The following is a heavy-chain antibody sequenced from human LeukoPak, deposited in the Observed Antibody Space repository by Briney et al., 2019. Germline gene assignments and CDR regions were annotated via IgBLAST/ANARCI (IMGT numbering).Heavy chain of an antibody. CDR3: ARVGAGYGSNWFDP. CDR2: ISAYNGNT. Sequence: GASVKVSCKTSGYTFTSYGISWVRQAPGQGLEWMGWISAYNGNTNYAQKLQGRVTMTTDTSTSTAYMELRSLRSDDTAVYYCARVGAGYGSNWFDPWGQGTLVTVSS. D-gene: IGHD5-12*01. V-gene: IGHV1-18*01. J-gene: IGHJ5*02. CDR1: GYTFTSYG.